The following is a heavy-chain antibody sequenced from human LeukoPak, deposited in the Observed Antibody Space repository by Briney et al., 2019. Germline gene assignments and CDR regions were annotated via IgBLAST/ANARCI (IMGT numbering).Heavy chain of an antibody. CDR1: GYTFTSNY. CDR3: AREDGDGYNSPDYNWFDP. D-gene: IGHD5-24*01. CDR2: ISPSGGST. J-gene: IGHJ5*02. Sequence: ASVKVSCKAFGYTFTSNYMHWVRQAPGQGPEWMGVISPSGGSTTYAQKFQGRVTLTRDMSTSTDYLELSSLRSEDMAVYYCAREDGDGYNSPDYNWFDPWGQGTLVTVSS. V-gene: IGHV1-46*01.